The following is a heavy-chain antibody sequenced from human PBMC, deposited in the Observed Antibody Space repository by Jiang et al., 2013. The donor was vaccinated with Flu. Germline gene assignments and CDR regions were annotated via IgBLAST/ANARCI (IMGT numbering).Heavy chain of an antibody. D-gene: IGHD4-17*01. CDR3: ARAPGDYGDYVGAFDI. J-gene: IGHJ3*02. V-gene: IGHV1-69*06. CDR1: GYTFTSYY. Sequence: SGAEVKKPGASVKVSCKASGYTFTSYYMHWVRQAPGQGLEWMGGIIPIFGTANYAQKFQGRVTITADKSTSTAYMELSSLRSEDTAVYYCARAPGDYGDYVGAFDIWGQGTMVTV. CDR2: IIPIFGTA.